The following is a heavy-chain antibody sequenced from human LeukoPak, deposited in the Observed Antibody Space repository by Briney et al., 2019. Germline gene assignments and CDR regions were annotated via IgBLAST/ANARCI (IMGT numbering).Heavy chain of an antibody. J-gene: IGHJ5*02. CDR2: ISWNSGSI. Sequence: SLRLSCAASGFTFDDYAMHWVRQAPGKGLEWVSGISWNSGSIGYADSVKGRFTISRDNAKNSLYLQMNSLRAEDTALYYCAKDAFGFRAAANWFDPWGQGTLVTVSS. V-gene: IGHV3-9*01. CDR3: AKDAFGFRAAANWFDP. CDR1: GFTFDDYA. D-gene: IGHD6-13*01.